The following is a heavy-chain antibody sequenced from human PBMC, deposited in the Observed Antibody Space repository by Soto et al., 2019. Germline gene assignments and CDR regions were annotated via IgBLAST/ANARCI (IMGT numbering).Heavy chain of an antibody. D-gene: IGHD2-8*01. CDR3: ARGIMVYSSPSYLDY. V-gene: IGHV4-31*03. Sequence: QVQLQESGPGLVKPSQTLSLTCTVSGGSISSGGYYWSWIRQHPGKGLEWIGYIYYRGGTYYNPSLKSRPTISLDTSENQFSLKLRSVTAADTAVSYCARGIMVYSSPSYLDYWGQGTLLTVSS. J-gene: IGHJ4*02. CDR1: GGSISSGGYY. CDR2: IYYRGGT.